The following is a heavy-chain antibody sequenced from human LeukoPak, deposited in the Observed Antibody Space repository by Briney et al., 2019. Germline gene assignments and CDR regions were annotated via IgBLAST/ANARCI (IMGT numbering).Heavy chain of an antibody. Sequence: GGSLRLSCAASGFTFSSYGMHWVRQAPGKGLGGVAFIRYDGSNKYYADSVKGRFTISRDNSKNTLYLQMNSLRAEDTAVYYCAKDRRAYSGSYFDYWGQGTLVTVSS. D-gene: IGHD1-26*01. J-gene: IGHJ4*02. CDR2: IRYDGSNK. V-gene: IGHV3-30*02. CDR1: GFTFSSYG. CDR3: AKDRRAYSGSYFDY.